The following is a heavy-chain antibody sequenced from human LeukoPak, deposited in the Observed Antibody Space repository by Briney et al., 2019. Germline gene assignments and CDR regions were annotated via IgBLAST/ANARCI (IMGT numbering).Heavy chain of an antibody. CDR3: ARDADVYNWNYVDY. V-gene: IGHV1-2*02. J-gene: IGHJ4*02. D-gene: IGHD1-20*01. CDR1: GYTFTGYY. Sequence: ASVKVSCKASGYTFTGYYMHWVRQAPGQGLEWMGWINPNSGGTNYAQEFQGRVTMTRDTSISTAYMELSRLRSDDTAVYYCARDADVYNWNYVDYWGQGTLVTVSS. CDR2: INPNSGGT.